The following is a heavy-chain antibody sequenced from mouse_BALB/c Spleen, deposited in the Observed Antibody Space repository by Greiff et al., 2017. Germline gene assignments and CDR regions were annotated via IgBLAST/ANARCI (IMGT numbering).Heavy chain of an antibody. CDR3: ARDSHYYGSSSLYFDY. V-gene: IGHV3-6*02. CDR2: ISYDGSN. CDR1: GYSITSGYY. Sequence: EVKLQESGPGLVKPSQSLSFTCSVTGYSITSGYYWNWIRQFPGNKLEWMGYISYDGSNNYNPSLKNRISITRDTSKKQFFLKLNSVTTEDTATYYCARDSHYYGSSSLYFDYWGQGTTLTVSS. D-gene: IGHD1-1*01. J-gene: IGHJ2*01.